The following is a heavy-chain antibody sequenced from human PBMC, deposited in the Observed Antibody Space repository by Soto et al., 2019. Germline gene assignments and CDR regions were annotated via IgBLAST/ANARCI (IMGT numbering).Heavy chain of an antibody. J-gene: IGHJ6*02. CDR3: ARRVPAAIRDYYYYGMDV. D-gene: IGHD2-2*01. CDR2: ISYHGRDE. V-gene: IGHV3-30*04. CDR1: GFTFTSYA. Sequence: GGSLRLSCAASGFTFTSYAMHWVRQAPGKGLEWVAAISYHGRDEYYADSVKGRFSISRDNSKNTLNLQMNSLRAEDAAVYYCARRVPAAIRDYYYYGMDVWGQGTTVTVSS.